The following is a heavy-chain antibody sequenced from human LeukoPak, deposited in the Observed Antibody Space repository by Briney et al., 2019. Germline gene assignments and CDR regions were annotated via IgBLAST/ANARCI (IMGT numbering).Heavy chain of an antibody. CDR1: GGTFSSYA. J-gene: IGHJ4*02. CDR3: ARDGGYYGSGSQIFWDY. CDR2: IIPILGIA. V-gene: IGHV1-69*04. Sequence: GASVKVSCKASGGTFSSYAISWVRQAPGQGLEWMGRIIPILGIANYAQKFQGRVTITADKSTSTAYMELSSLRSEDTAVYCCARDGGYYGSGSQIFWDYWGQGTLVTVSS. D-gene: IGHD3-10*01.